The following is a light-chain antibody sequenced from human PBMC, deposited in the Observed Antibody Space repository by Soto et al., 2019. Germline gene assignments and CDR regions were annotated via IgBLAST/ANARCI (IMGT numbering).Light chain of an antibody. CDR2: DVR. V-gene: IGLV2-14*01. Sequence: QSALTQPASVSGSPGQSITISCTGTSSDVGGYNYVSWYQQHPGKAPKLMIYDVRNRPSWVSNRFSGSKSVNTASLTISGLQSEDEDVYYCSSYTTISTYVFVTGTKLTVL. CDR1: SSDVGGYNY. J-gene: IGLJ1*01. CDR3: SSYTTISTYV.